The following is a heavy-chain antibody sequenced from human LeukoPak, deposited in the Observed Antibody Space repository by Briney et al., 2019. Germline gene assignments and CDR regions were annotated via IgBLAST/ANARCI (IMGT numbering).Heavy chain of an antibody. CDR1: GGSISSYY. D-gene: IGHD2-15*01. CDR3: ARFLVGYCSGGSCGEYAFDI. J-gene: IGHJ3*02. CDR2: INYSGST. Sequence: TSETLSLTCTVSGGSISSYYWSWIRQPPGKGLEWIGYINYSGSTNYNPSLKSRVTISVDTSKNQFSLKLSSVTAADTAVYYCARFLVGYCSGGSCGEYAFDIWGQGTMVTVSS. V-gene: IGHV4-59*01.